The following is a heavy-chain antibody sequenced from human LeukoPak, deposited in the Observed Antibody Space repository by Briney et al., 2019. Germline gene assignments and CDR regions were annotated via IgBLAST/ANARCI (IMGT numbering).Heavy chain of an antibody. V-gene: IGHV1-69*13. CDR3: ARQGGNSVYYYYYMDV. Sequence: SVKVSCKASGGTFSSYVISWVRQAPGQGLQWMGGIIPIFGTTNYAQKFQGRVTITADESTSTAYIELSSLRSEDTAVYYCARQGGNSVYYYYYMDVWGKGTTVTISS. CDR2: IIPIFGTT. J-gene: IGHJ6*03. D-gene: IGHD4-23*01. CDR1: GGTFSSYV.